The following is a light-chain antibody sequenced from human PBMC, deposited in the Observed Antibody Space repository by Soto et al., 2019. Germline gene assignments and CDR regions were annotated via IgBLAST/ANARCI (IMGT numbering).Light chain of an antibody. CDR1: QTVNNNY. V-gene: IGKV3-20*01. CDR3: QQYGGSAPWT. J-gene: IGKJ1*01. CDR2: GAS. Sequence: EIVLTQPPGPLSVSPGDRVTLSCRASQTVNNNYLAWYQQKPGQAPRLLIYGASTPATGTPARFSGSGSGTHFTLTVSRLEPEDFAGYYCQQYGGSAPWTFGPGTKVDIK.